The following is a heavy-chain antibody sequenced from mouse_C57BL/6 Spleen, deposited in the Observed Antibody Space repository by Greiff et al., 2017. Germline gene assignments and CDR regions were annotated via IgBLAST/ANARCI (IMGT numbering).Heavy chain of an antibody. CDR1: GFTFSDYY. J-gene: IGHJ4*01. CDR2: INYDGSST. CDR3: AKFYRRDYAMDY. D-gene: IGHD2-14*01. V-gene: IGHV5-16*01. Sequence: EVQVVESEGGLVQPGSSMKLSCTASGFTFSDYYMAWVRQVPEKGLEWVANINYDGSSTYYLDSLKSRFIISRDNAKNILYLQMSSLKSEDTATYYCAKFYRRDYAMDYWGQGTSVTVSS.